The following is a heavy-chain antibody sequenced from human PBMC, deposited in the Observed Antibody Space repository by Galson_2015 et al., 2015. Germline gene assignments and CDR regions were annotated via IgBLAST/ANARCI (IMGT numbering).Heavy chain of an antibody. CDR1: GITFSGSN. CDR3: ATTFSSYVDSSGYTDGLDI. Sequence: SLRLSCAASGITFSGSNIHWVRQASGKGLEWVGRIRSDCATAYVASVTGRFTISRDDSKNVAYLQMTSLKTEDTALYYCATTFSSYVDSSGYTDGLDIWGRGTMVTVSS. CDR2: IRSDCAT. D-gene: IGHD3-22*01. V-gene: IGHV3-73*01. J-gene: IGHJ3*02.